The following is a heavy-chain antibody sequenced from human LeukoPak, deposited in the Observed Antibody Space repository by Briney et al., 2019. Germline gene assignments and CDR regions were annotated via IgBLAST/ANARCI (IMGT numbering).Heavy chain of an antibody. D-gene: IGHD5-18*01. V-gene: IGHV4-34*01. CDR3: ARRGYSYGTEAFDI. CDR2: INHSGST. J-gene: IGHJ3*02. CDR1: GGSLSGSY. Sequence: SETLSLTCAVYGGSLSGSYWSWIRQPPGKGLEWIGEINHSGSTNYNPSLKSRVTISVDTSKNQFSLKLSSVTAADTAVYYCARRGYSYGTEAFDIWGQGTMVTVSS.